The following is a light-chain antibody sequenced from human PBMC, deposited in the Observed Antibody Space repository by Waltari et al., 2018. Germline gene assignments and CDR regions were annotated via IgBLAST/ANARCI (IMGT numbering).Light chain of an antibody. V-gene: IGKV1-5*03. CDR2: KTS. CDR3: QHYDVFSAT. CDR1: QNIPRW. J-gene: IGKJ1*01. Sequence: DIQMTQSPSTLSASVGDRVTITCRASQNIPRWLAWYQQKPGKAPKLLIYKTSILEGGVPSRFSGGGSGTEFTLTISSLQPDDFATYYCQHYDVFSATFGPGTKVEIK.